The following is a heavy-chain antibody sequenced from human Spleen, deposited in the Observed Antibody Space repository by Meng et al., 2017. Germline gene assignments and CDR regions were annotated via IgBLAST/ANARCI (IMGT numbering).Heavy chain of an antibody. CDR1: VGSFSDYY. CDR2: INHRGNT. CDR3: ARGPTTVAHDFDY. V-gene: IGHV4-34*01. J-gene: IGHJ4*02. Sequence: QVQLQKWGAGLLKPSEPLSLTCVVSVGSFSDYYWSWTRQPPGKGLEWIGEINHRGNTNYNSFLESRVTISVDTSQNSLSLKLSSVTAADSAVYYCARGPTTVAHDFDYWGQGTLVTVSS. D-gene: IGHD4-11*01.